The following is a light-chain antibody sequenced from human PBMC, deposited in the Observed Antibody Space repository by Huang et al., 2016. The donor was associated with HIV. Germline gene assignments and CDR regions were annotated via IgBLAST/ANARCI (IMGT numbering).Light chain of an antibody. V-gene: IGKV2-29*02. CDR1: QSLLHSDGKTY. J-gene: IGKJ4*01. Sequence: NQNPLSMFVTPGQPASIACTSSQSLLHSDGKTYLYWYVQKAGHSPQLLMYEVSNRFSGVPDRFSGSGSGTSFTLMISRVEAEDVGVYYCMQAIHLSSPFGGGTKIEI. CDR3: MQAIHLSSP. CDR2: EVS.